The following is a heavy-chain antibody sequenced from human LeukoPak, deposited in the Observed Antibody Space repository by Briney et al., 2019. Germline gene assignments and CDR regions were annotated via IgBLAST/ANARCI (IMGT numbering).Heavy chain of an antibody. D-gene: IGHD6-6*01. CDR2: IYYSGST. Sequence: SETLSLTCTVSGGSISSYYWSWIRQPPGKGLEWIGYIYYSGSTNYNPSLKSRVTISVDTSKNRFSLKLSSVTAADTAVYYCARDVREYSSSSGRRWFDPWGQGTLVTVSS. V-gene: IGHV4-59*01. CDR1: GGSISSYY. J-gene: IGHJ5*02. CDR3: ARDVREYSSSSGRRWFDP.